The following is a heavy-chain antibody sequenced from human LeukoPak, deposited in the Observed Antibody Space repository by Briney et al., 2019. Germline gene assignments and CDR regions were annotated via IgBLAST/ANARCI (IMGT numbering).Heavy chain of an antibody. CDR2: IYYSGST. D-gene: IGHD3-22*01. CDR1: GGSISSGDHY. V-gene: IGHV4-30-4*01. J-gene: IGHJ4*02. CDR3: ARVSTEDSSGYYYSDY. Sequence: SQTLSLTCTVSGGSISSGDHYWSWIRQPPGKGLEWIGYIYYSGSTYYNPSLKSRVTISVDTSKNQFSLKLSSVTAADTAVYYCARVSTEDSSGYYYSDYWGQGTLVTVSS.